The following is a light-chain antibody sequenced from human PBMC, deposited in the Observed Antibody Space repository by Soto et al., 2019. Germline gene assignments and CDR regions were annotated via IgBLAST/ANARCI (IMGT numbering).Light chain of an antibody. CDR1: QSVSSSY. V-gene: IGKV3-20*01. CDR2: ATS. J-gene: IGKJ1*01. CDR3: QQHGSLPRT. Sequence: EIVLTQSPGTLSLSPGERATVSCRASQSVSSSYLSWHQQKPGQAPRLLIYATSTRATGIPDRFSGSGSGTDFSLTISRLEPEDYAVYYCQQHGSLPRTFGQGTRVEIK.